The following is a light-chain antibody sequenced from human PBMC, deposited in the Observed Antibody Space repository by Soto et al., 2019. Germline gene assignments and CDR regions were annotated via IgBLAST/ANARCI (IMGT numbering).Light chain of an antibody. CDR3: KQRSNWHPYC. J-gene: IGKJ2*03. CDR1: RSVSSY. V-gene: IGKV3-11*01. CDR2: DAS. Sequence: EIVLTQYPATLFLSPGDRATLSCRASRSVSSYLAWYQQKPGQVPRLLIYDASNRATGIPARFSGSGSGTDYTLTISRLEHEDFAVYYCKQRSNWHPYCCGQGTKLDIK.